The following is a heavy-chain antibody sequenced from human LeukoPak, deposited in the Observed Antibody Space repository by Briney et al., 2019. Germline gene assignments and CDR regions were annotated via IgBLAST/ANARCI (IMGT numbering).Heavy chain of an antibody. CDR2: IKPDGSEK. V-gene: IGHV3-7*05. D-gene: IGHD2-21*02. Sequence: GGSLRLSCAASGFTFRTYWTGWVRQAPGKGLEWVANIKPDGSEKYYVDSVKGRFTISRDNAQNSLFLQLNSLRAEDRAVYYCARAFRGGDCYAGYWYFDLWGRGTLVTVSS. J-gene: IGHJ2*01. CDR1: GFTFRTYW. CDR3: ARAFRGGDCYAGYWYFDL.